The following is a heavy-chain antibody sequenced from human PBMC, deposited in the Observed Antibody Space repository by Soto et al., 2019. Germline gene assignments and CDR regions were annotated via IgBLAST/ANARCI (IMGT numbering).Heavy chain of an antibody. CDR2: ISYDGSNK. CDR3: AGMVFGVVTPSAFDI. V-gene: IGHV3-30-3*01. D-gene: IGHD3-3*01. J-gene: IGHJ3*02. Sequence: PGGSLRLSCAASGFTFSSYAMHVVRQAPGKGLEWVAVISYDGSNKYCADSVKGRFTISRDNSKTTLYLQMNSLRAEDTAVYYCAGMVFGVVTPSAFDIWGQGTMVTVSS. CDR1: GFTFSSYA.